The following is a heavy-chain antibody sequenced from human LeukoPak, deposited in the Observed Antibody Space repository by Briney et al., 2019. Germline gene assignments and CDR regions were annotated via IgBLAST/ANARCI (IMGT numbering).Heavy chain of an antibody. CDR1: GYTFTSYG. V-gene: IGHV1-18*01. CDR2: ISAYNGNT. CDR3: ARDLITYCGGDCYSNT. D-gene: IGHD2-21*02. Sequence: ASVKVSCKASGYTFTSYGISWVRQAPGQGLEWMGWISAYNGNTNYAQKPQGRVTMTTDTSTSTAYMELRSLRSDDTAVYYCARDLITYCGGDCYSNTWGQGTLVTVSS. J-gene: IGHJ5*02.